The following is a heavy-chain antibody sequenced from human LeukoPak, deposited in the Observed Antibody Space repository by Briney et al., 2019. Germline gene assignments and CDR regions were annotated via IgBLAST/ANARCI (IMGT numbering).Heavy chain of an antibody. V-gene: IGHV3-30-3*01. J-gene: IGHJ4*02. Sequence: GSLRLSCAASGFTFSSYAMHWVRQAPGKGLEWVAVISYDGSNKYYADSVKGRFTISRDNSKSTLYLQMNSLRTEDTAVYYCAREAESLDYWGQGTLVTVSS. CDR3: AREAESLDY. CDR2: ISYDGSNK. CDR1: GFTFSSYA.